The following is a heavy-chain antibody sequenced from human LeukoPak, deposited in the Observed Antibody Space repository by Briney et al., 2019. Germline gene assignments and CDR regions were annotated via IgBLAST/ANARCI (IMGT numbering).Heavy chain of an antibody. J-gene: IGHJ3*02. V-gene: IGHV1-46*01. CDR1: GYTFTSYY. D-gene: IGHD6-19*01. Sequence: ASVKVSCKASGYTFTSYYMHWVRQAPGQGLEWMGIINPSGGSTSYAQKFQGRVTMTRDTSTSTVYMELSSLRSEDTAVYYCARVNPRTLIAVAGAFDIWGQGTMVTVSS. CDR3: ARVNPRTLIAVAGAFDI. CDR2: INPSGGST.